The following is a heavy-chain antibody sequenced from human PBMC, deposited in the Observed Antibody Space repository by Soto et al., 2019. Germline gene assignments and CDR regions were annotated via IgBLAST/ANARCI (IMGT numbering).Heavy chain of an antibody. J-gene: IGHJ4*02. CDR3: ASGWLQFDY. CDR1: EGSISSGGYS. Sequence: SETLSLTCTVPEGSISSGGYSWSWIRQHPGKGLEWIGYIHNSGSTYKNPSLKSRVTISVDTSKNQFSLKLSSVTAADTAVYYCASGWLQFDYWGQGTLVTVSS. D-gene: IGHD5-12*01. V-gene: IGHV4-31*03. CDR2: IHNSGST.